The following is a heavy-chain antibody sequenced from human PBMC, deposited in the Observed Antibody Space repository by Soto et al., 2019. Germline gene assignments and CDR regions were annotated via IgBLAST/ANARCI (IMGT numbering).Heavy chain of an antibody. V-gene: IGHV3-23*01. J-gene: IGHJ5*02. CDR2: ISGSGGST. D-gene: IGHD2-15*01. Sequence: PGGSLRLSCAASGFTFSSYAMSWVRQAPGKGLEWVSAISGSGGSTYYADSVKGRFTISRDNSKNTLYLQMNSLRAEDAAVYYCXLDTVVAAKVWFDPWGQGTLVTVSS. CDR1: GFTFSSYA. CDR3: XLDTVVAAKVWFDP.